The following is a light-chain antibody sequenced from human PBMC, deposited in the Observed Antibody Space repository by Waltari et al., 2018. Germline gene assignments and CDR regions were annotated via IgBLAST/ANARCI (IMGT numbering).Light chain of an antibody. CDR2: AAS. Sequence: DIQMTQSPSSLCASVGDRVTITCRASQSIASFLNWYQQKPGKAPKLLIYAASSVQSGVPSRFSASGSGTDFTLTISSLQPEDFATYYCQQSYKTPPLTFGGGTKVEMK. J-gene: IGKJ4*01. CDR1: QSIASF. V-gene: IGKV1-39*01. CDR3: QQSYKTPPLT.